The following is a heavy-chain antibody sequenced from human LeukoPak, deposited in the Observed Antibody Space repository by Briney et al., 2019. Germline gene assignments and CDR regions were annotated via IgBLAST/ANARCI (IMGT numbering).Heavy chain of an antibody. V-gene: IGHV4-38-2*02. CDR2: IYQSETA. D-gene: IGHD3-22*01. J-gene: IGHJ4*02. CDR1: GYSISSGYF. Sequence: PSETLSLTCTVSGYSISSGYFWGWMRQPPGKGLEWIGSIYQSETAHYNPSLKSRVTISVDTSKNQFSLKLSSVTAADTAVYYCASPPYYYDSSGYYLQDYWGQGTLVTVSS. CDR3: ASPPYYYDSSGYYLQDY.